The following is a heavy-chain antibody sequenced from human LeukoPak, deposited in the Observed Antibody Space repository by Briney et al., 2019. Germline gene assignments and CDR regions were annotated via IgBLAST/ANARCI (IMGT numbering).Heavy chain of an antibody. J-gene: IGHJ5*02. CDR3: ARPQTAGAWFDP. CDR1: GGSIGSSSYY. D-gene: IGHD6-19*01. CDR2: IYYSGST. V-gene: IGHV4-39*01. Sequence: SETLSLTCTVSGGSIGSSSYYWGWIRQPPGKGLEWIGSIYYSGSTYYNPSLKSRVTISVDTSKNQFSLKLSSVTAADTAVYYCARPQTAGAWFDPWGQGTLVTVSS.